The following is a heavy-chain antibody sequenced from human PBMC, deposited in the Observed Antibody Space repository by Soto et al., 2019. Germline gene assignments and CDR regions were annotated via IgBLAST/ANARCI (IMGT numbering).Heavy chain of an antibody. CDR2: ISGSSKTI. J-gene: IGHJ4*02. D-gene: IGHD7-27*01. V-gene: IGHV3-48*02. CDR3: ARDKNWAFDY. CDR1: GFTFSGDS. Sequence: GGSLRLSCVVSGFTFSGDSINWVRQAPGKGLEWVSYISGSSKTIHYADSVKGRFTISRDNAKYSVYLQMNSLRDEDMAVYYCARDKNWAFDYWGQGALVTVSS.